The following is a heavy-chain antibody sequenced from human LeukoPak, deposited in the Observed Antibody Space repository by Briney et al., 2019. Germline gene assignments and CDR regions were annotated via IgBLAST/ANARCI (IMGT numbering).Heavy chain of an antibody. D-gene: IGHD6-19*01. J-gene: IGHJ4*02. CDR1: GYSFTSYW. Sequence: GESLKISCKGSGYSFTSYWIGWVRQMPGKGLEWMGIIYPGDSDTRYSPSFQGQVTISADKSISTAYLQWCSLKASDTAMYYCARKSDSSGWYDHHFDYWGQGTLVTVSS. CDR2: IYPGDSDT. V-gene: IGHV5-51*01. CDR3: ARKSDSSGWYDHHFDY.